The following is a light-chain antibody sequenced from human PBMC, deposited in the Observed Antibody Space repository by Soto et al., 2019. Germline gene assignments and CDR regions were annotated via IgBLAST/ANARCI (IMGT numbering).Light chain of an antibody. CDR3: QQYDNLPFT. J-gene: IGKJ3*01. V-gene: IGKV1-33*01. CDR2: DAS. CDR1: QDISNY. Sequence: DIQMTQSPSSLSASVGDRVTITCQASQDISNYLNWYQQKPGKAPKFLIYDASNLEIGVPSRFSGSGSGTDFTFTISSLQPEDIATYYCQQYDNLPFTFGPGTKVDIQ.